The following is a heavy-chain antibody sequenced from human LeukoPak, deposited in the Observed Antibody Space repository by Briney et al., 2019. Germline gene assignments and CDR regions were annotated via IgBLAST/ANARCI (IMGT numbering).Heavy chain of an antibody. J-gene: IGHJ6*03. CDR3: ARVDYYYGSDSSYYYYMDV. V-gene: IGHV4-59*01. D-gene: IGHD3-10*01. Sequence: PSETLSLTCTVSGGSISSYYWSWIRQPPGKGLEWIGYIYYSGSTNYNPSLKSRVTISVDTSKNQFSLKLSSVTAADMAVYYCARVDYYYGSDSSYYYYMDVWGKGTTVTISS. CDR1: GGSISSYY. CDR2: IYYSGST.